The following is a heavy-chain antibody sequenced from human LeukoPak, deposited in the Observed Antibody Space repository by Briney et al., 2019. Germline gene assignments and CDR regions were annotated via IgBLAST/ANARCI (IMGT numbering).Heavy chain of an antibody. CDR1: VYTFTTYG. CDR3: AAGMEGDLGIVGADNY. Sequence: ASVKVSCKTSVYTFTTYGISSVRQAAGQELEWRGGISTYNGNTNSAQKLQGRLTMTTDTSTSTAYMELRSLRSDDTAVYYCAAGMEGDLGIVGADNYWGQGTLVTVSS. CDR2: ISTYNGNT. V-gene: IGHV1-18*01. J-gene: IGHJ4*02. D-gene: IGHD1-26*01.